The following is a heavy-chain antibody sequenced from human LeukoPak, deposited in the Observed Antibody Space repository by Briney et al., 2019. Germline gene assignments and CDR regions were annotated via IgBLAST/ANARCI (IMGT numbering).Heavy chain of an antibody. V-gene: IGHV4-59*08. Sequence: SETLSLTCTVSGGSISSYYWSWIRQPPGKGLEWIGYIYYSGSGSTYYNPSLKSRVTISVDTSKYQFSLTLSSVTAADTAVYYCATLSFHSHSSMESYFDYWGQGTLVTVSS. D-gene: IGHD6-13*01. CDR2: IYYSGSGST. CDR1: GGSISSYY. J-gene: IGHJ4*02. CDR3: ATLSFHSHSSMESYFDY.